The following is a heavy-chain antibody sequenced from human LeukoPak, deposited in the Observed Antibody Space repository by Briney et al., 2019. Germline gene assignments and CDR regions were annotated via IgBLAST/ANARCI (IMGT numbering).Heavy chain of an antibody. D-gene: IGHD3-22*01. CDR1: GFTFSSCG. J-gene: IGHJ4*02. CDR3: VRVGTDSIGSYPDY. V-gene: IGHV3-33*01. CDR2: IWSDGSKK. Sequence: PGRSLRLSCTASGFTFSSCGMHWVRQAPGQGLEWVAVIWSDGSKKYHADSVKGRFTIPRDNTKNMLYLQMNSLRAEDTAIYYCVRVGTDSIGSYPDYWGQGTLVTVTS.